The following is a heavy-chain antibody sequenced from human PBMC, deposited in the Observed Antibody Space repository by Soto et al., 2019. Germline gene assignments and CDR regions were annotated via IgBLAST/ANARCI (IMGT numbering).Heavy chain of an antibody. Sequence: GGSLRLSCAASGFTFSGYDMHWVRQPTGKGLEWVSGIGTAGGTSYPGSVKGRFTISRENAKNSLFLQMNSLRAGDTAVYYCARGHMITFGGVTIRYIDYWGQGTLVTISS. CDR2: IGTAGGT. CDR1: GFTFSGYD. D-gene: IGHD3-16*01. V-gene: IGHV3-13*01. J-gene: IGHJ4*02. CDR3: ARGHMITFGGVTIRYIDY.